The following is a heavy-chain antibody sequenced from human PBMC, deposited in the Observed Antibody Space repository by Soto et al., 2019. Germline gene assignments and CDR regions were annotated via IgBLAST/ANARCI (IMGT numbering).Heavy chain of an antibody. J-gene: IGHJ6*02. V-gene: IGHV3-23*01. CDR3: AKGTQFFYYYAMDV. CDR1: GFTFSSYD. CDR2: LSGSGDTT. Sequence: XGSLRLSCSASGFTFSSYDLNWVRQAPGKGLEWVSALSGSGDTTYYADSVRGRFSISRDNSKNTLYLQMSSLRGEDTAVYYCAKGTQFFYYYAMDVWGQGTTVTVSS.